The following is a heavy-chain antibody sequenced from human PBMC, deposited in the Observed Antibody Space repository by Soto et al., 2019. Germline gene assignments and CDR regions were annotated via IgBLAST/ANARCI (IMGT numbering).Heavy chain of an antibody. CDR2: IYYSGST. CDR1: GGSISSGGYY. J-gene: IGHJ4*02. D-gene: IGHD6-19*01. Sequence: QVQLQESGPGLVKPSQTLSLTCTVSGGSISSGGYYWSWIRQHPGKGLEWIGYIYYSGSTYYNPSLKSRVXTSXDXCKNQFSLKLSSVTAADTAVYYCARAFIAVAGNFDYWGQGTLVTVSS. CDR3: ARAFIAVAGNFDY. V-gene: IGHV4-31*03.